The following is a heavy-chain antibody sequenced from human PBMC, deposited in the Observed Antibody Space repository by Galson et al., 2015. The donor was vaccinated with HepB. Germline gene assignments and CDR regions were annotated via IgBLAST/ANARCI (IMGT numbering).Heavy chain of an antibody. CDR2: IYYSGST. CDR3: ARADDRWSGGAFDI. V-gene: IGHV4-59*01. J-gene: IGHJ3*02. D-gene: IGHD4-23*01. CDR1: GGSISSYY. Sequence: ETLSLTCTVSGGSISSYYWSWIRQPPGKGLEWIGYIYYSGSTNYNPSLKSRVTISVDTSKNQFSLKLSSVTAADTAVYYCARADDRWSGGAFDIWGQGTMVTVSS.